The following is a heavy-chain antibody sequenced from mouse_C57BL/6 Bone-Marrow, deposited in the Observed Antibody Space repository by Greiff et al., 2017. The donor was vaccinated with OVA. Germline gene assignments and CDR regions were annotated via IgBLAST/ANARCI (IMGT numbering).Heavy chain of an antibody. CDR2: ISYSGST. Sequence: DVKLVESGPGMVKPSQSLSLTCTVTGYSITSGYDWHWIRHFPGNKLEWMGYISYSGSTNYNPSLKSRISITHATSKNHFFLKLNSVTTEDTATYYCARSGLTGTGVDYWGQGTTLTVSS. CDR3: ARSGLTGTGVDY. J-gene: IGHJ2*01. D-gene: IGHD4-1*01. CDR1: GYSITSGYD. V-gene: IGHV3-1*01.